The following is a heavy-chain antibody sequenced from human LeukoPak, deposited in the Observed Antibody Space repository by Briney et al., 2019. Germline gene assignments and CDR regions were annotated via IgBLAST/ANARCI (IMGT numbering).Heavy chain of an antibody. D-gene: IGHD5-24*01. CDR3: ARDLEPGLEMATIRGD. Sequence: PGGSLRLSCAASGFTFSSYWMSWVRQAPGKGLEWVANIKQDGSDKSYVDSVKGRFAISRDNAKNSLYLQMNSLRAEDTAVYYCARDLEPGLEMATIRGDWGQGTLVTVSS. CDR1: GFTFSSYW. CDR2: IKQDGSDK. V-gene: IGHV3-7*01. J-gene: IGHJ4*02.